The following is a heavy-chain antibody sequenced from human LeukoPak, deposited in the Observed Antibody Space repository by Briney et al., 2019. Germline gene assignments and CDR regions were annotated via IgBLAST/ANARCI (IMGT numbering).Heavy chain of an antibody. CDR1: GGSISSGGYY. J-gene: IGHJ6*02. Sequence: SQTLSLTCTVSGGSISSGGYYWSWIRQHPGKGLEWIGYIYYSGSTYYNPSLKSRVTISVDTSKNQFSLKLSSVTAADTAVYYCARGHCSSTSCYPPRYYGMDVWGQETTVTVSS. D-gene: IGHD2-2*01. V-gene: IGHV4-31*03. CDR3: ARGHCSSTSCYPPRYYGMDV. CDR2: IYYSGST.